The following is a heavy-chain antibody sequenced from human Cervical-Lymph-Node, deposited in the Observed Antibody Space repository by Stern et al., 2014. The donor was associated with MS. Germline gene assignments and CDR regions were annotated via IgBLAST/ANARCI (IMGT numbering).Heavy chain of an antibody. D-gene: IGHD3-10*01. J-gene: IGHJ4*02. Sequence: QVPQVESGAEVKKPGASVKVSCRSSGSTFTGYYMPWVRQAPGQGLELMGWINPNTGGTNYAQKFQDRVTMTTDTSISTTYMELSRLRSDDTAVYYCAKLSHGSGRDSWGQGTLVTVSS. CDR2: INPNTGGT. CDR3: AKLSHGSGRDS. V-gene: IGHV1-2*02. CDR1: GSTFTGYY.